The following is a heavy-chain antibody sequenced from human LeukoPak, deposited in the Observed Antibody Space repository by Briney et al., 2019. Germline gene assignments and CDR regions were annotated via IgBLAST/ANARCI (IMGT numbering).Heavy chain of an antibody. J-gene: IGHJ4*02. V-gene: IGHV5-51*01. CDR2: IYPGDSDT. CDR1: GYSFTSYW. D-gene: IGHD2-2*01. CDR3: ARRDETLGYCSSTSCYSQAVDY. Sequence: GESLKISCKGSGYSFTSYWIGWVRQMPGKGPEWMGIIYPGDSDTRYSPSFQGQVTISADKSISTAYLQWSSLKASDTAMYYCARRDETLGYCSSTSCYSQAVDYWGQGTLVTVSS.